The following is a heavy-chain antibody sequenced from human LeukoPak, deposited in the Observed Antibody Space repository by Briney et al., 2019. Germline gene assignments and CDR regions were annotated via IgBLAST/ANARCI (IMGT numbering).Heavy chain of an antibody. CDR3: ARVTVAVVYRIDY. D-gene: IGHD6-19*01. Sequence: PSETLSLTCTVSGDSISSSHYYWGWIRQPPGKGLEWIGSISYSGSTYYNPSLKSRVTISVDTSKNYFSLKLSSVTAADTAVYYCARVTVAVVYRIDYWGQGTLVTVSS. CDR1: GDSISSSHYY. V-gene: IGHV4-39*07. J-gene: IGHJ4*02. CDR2: ISYSGST.